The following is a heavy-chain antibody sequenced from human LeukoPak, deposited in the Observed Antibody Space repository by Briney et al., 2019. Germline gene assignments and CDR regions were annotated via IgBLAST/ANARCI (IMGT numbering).Heavy chain of an antibody. J-gene: IGHJ5*02. CDR1: GYTLTELS. CDR3: AKPTHVRGGPWFDP. V-gene: IGHV1-24*01. CDR2: FDPEDGET. D-gene: IGHD1-14*01. Sequence: GASVKVSCKVSGYTLTELSMHWVRQAPGKGLEWMGGFDPEDGETIYAQKFLGRVTMTEDTSTDTAYMKLSSLRSEDTAVYYCAKPTHVRGGPWFDPWGQGTLVTVSS.